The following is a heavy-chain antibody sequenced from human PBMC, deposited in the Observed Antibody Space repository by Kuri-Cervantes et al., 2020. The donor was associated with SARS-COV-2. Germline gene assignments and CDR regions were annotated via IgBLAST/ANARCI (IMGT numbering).Heavy chain of an antibody. J-gene: IGHJ5*02. CDR1: GGSFSGYY. CDR3: ARSQGYNWNYGWFDP. D-gene: IGHD1-7*01. V-gene: IGHV4-34*01. CDR2: INHSGST. Sequence: ESLKISCAVYGGSFSGYYWSWIRQPPGKGLEWIGEINHSGSTNYNPSLKSRVTISVDTSKNQFSLKLSSVTAADTAVYYCARSQGYNWNYGWFDPWGQGTLVTVSS.